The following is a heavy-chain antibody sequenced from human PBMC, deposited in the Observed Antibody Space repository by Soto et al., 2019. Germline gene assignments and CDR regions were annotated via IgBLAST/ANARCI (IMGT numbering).Heavy chain of an antibody. V-gene: IGHV5-10-1*01. CDR3: ATTDSSSSGLVDY. J-gene: IGHJ4*02. CDR2: IDPSDSYT. D-gene: IGHD6-6*01. CDR1: GYSFTSYW. Sequence: GESLKISCKGSGYSFTSYWISWVRQMPGKGLEWMGRIDPSDSYTNYSPSFQGHVTISADKSISTAYLQWSSLKASDTAMYYCATTDSSSSGLVDYWGQGTLVTVS.